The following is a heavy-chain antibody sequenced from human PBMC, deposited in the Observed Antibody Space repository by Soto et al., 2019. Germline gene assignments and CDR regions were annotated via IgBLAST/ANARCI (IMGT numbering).Heavy chain of an antibody. CDR1: GYTFTSYD. V-gene: IGHV1-8*01. CDR2: MNPNSGNT. CDR3: ARISGVDTAGYYYYGMDV. J-gene: IGHJ6*02. D-gene: IGHD3-3*01. Sequence: GASVKISCKASGYTFTSYDINWVRQATGQGLEWMGWMNPNSGNTGYAQKFQGRVTMTRNTSISTAYMELSSLRSEDTAVYYCARISGVDTAGYYYYGMDVWGQGNTVTVS.